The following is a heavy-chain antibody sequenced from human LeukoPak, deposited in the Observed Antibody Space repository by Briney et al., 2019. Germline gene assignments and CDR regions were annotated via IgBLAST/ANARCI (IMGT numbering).Heavy chain of an antibody. J-gene: IGHJ4*02. V-gene: IGHV3-74*01. D-gene: IGHD2-2*01. CDR3: ERGRYCSSTSCYWIDY. CDR1: GFTFSSYW. CDR2: INGDGSST. Sequence: GGSLRLSCAASGFTFSSYWMHWVRQAPGKGLVWVARINGDGSSTSYADSVKGRFTIPRDNAKNTLYLEMNIRIAEDTAVYYCERGRYCSSTSCYWIDYWGQGTLVTVSS.